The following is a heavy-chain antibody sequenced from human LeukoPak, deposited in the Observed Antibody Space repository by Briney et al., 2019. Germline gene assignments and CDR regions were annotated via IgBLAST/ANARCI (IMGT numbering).Heavy chain of an antibody. CDR1: GFSISSGYY. CDR2: IYHSGST. D-gene: IGHD1-1*01. V-gene: IGHV4-38-2*02. Sequence: KSAETLSLTCTVSGFSISSGYYWGLIRQPPGKGLEWIGSIYHSGSTYYNPSLKSRVTISVDTSKNHFSLKLSSVTAADTAVYYCARDPRGAVHDAFDIWGQGTMVTVSS. J-gene: IGHJ3*02. CDR3: ARDPRGAVHDAFDI.